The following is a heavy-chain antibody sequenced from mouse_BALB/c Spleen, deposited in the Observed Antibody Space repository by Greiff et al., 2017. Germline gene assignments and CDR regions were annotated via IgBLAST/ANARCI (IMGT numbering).Heavy chain of an antibody. CDR2: INPSTGYT. V-gene: IGHV1-7*01. J-gene: IGHJ2*01. CDR3: ARSEYDYDALDY. Sequence: VQLQQSGAELAKPGASVKMSCKASGYTFTSYWMHWVKQRPGQGLEWIGYINPSTGYTEYNQKFKDKATLTADKSSSTAYMQRSSLTSEDSAVYYCARSEYDYDALDYWGQGTTLTVSS. D-gene: IGHD2-4*01. CDR1: GYTFTSYW.